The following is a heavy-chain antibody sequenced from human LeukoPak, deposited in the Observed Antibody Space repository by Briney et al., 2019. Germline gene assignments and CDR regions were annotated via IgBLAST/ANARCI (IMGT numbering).Heavy chain of an antibody. D-gene: IGHD6-13*01. CDR2: IYPDDSET. CDR3: ARQGAAGKYYYYYMDV. CDR1: GYSFTSYW. Sequence: GESLKISCKGSGYSFTSYWIGWVRQMPGKGLEWMGIIYPDDSETRYSPSFQGQVTISADKSINTAYLEWSSLKASDTAIYYCARQGAAGKYYYYYMDVWGKGTTVTVSS. V-gene: IGHV5-51*01. J-gene: IGHJ6*03.